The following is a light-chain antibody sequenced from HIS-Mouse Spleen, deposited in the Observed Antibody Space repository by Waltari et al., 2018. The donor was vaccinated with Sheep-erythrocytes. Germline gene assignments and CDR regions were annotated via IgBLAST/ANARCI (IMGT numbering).Light chain of an antibody. CDR2: AGS. Sequence: QSALTQPASVSGSPGQSLTISCTGTSSDVGSYNLVSWYHQHPGKAPKLMIYAGSKRPSGVSNRFSGSKSGNTASLTISGLQAEDEADYYCCSYAGSSTVVFGGGTKLTVL. CDR3: CSYAGSSTVV. J-gene: IGLJ2*01. CDR1: SSDVGSYNL. V-gene: IGLV2-23*01.